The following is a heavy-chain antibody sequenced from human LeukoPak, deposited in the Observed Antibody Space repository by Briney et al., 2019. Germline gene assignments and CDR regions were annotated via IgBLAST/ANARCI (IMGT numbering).Heavy chain of an antibody. J-gene: IGHJ4*02. CDR2: IIPIFGTA. CDR3: ARELIAARTFDY. CDR1: GGTFSSYA. V-gene: IGHV1-69*05. Sequence: SVKVSCKASGGTFSSYAISWVRQAPGQGLEWMGGIIPIFGTANYAQKFQGRVTITTDESTSTAYMELSSLRTEDTAVYYCARELIAARTFDYWGQGTLVTVSS. D-gene: IGHD6-6*01.